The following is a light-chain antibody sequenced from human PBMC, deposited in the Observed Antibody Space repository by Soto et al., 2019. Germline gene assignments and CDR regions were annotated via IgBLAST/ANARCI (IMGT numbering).Light chain of an antibody. CDR3: CSYAGSYSYV. V-gene: IGLV2-11*01. J-gene: IGLJ1*01. CDR2: DVS. CDR1: SSDVCGYNY. Sequence: QSALTQPRSVSGSPGQSVTISCTGTSSDVCGYNYVSWYQQHPGKAPKLMIYDVSKRPSGVPDRFSGSKSGNTASLTISGLQAEDEADYYCCSYAGSYSYVFGTGTKVTLL.